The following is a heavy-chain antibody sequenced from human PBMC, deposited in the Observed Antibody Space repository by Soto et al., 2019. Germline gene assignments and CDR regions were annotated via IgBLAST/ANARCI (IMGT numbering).Heavy chain of an antibody. D-gene: IGHD2-2*01. J-gene: IGHJ6*02. Sequence: ASVKVSCKASGYTFTSYYMHCVRQAPGQVLEWMGIINPSGGSTSYAQKFQGRVTMTRDTSTSTVYMELSSLRSEDTAVYYCARDTAVSGVPAATVYYYGMDVWGQGTTVTVS. CDR2: INPSGGST. CDR1: GYTFTSYY. CDR3: ARDTAVSGVPAATVYYYGMDV. V-gene: IGHV1-46*01.